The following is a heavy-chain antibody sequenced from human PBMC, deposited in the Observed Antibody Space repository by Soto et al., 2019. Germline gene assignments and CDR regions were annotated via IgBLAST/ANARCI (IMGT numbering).Heavy chain of an antibody. CDR1: GGSISSSSYY. CDR3: ARGGAYYDILTGLGFDP. D-gene: IGHD3-9*01. CDR2: IYYSGST. J-gene: IGHJ5*02. V-gene: IGHV4-39*01. Sequence: SETLSLTCTVSGGSISSSSYYWGWIRQPPGKGLEWIGSIYYSGSTYYNPSLKSRVTISVDTSKNQFSLKLSSVTAADTVVYYCARGGAYYDILTGLGFDPWGQGTLVTVSS.